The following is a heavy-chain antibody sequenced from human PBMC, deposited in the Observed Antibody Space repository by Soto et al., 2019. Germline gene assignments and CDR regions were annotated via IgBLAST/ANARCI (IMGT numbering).Heavy chain of an antibody. D-gene: IGHD3-10*01. CDR2: ISAYNGNT. J-gene: IGHJ6*02. CDR3: ARDLQGMVRGVNSYYYYYGMDV. Sequence: ASVKVSCKASGYTFTSYGISWVRQAPGQGLEWMGWISAYNGNTNYAQKLQGRVTMTTDTSTSTAYMELRSLRSDDTAVYYCARDLQGMVRGVNSYYYYYGMDVWGQGTTVTVSS. CDR1: GYTFTSYG. V-gene: IGHV1-18*01.